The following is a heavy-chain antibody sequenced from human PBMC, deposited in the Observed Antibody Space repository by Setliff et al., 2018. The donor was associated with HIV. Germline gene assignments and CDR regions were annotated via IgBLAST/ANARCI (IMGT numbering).Heavy chain of an antibody. CDR3: ARILDMSSRTRTPYHAMDV. CDR2: ISPSSDGN. CDR1: GFSFRSYS. D-gene: IGHD3-10*01. J-gene: IGHJ6*02. V-gene: IGHV3-48*04. Sequence: GGSLRLSCVASGFSFRSYSMNWVRQAPGKGLEWISYISPSSDGNDYADSVQGRFTISRDNARNSLSLQLNSLRADDTAVYYCARILDMSSRTRTPYHAMDVWGRGTTVTVSS.